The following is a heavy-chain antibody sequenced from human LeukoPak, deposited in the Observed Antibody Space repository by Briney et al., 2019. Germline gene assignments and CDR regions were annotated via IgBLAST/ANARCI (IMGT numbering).Heavy chain of an antibody. J-gene: IGHJ5*02. D-gene: IGHD6-6*01. Sequence: SETLSLTCAVYGGSFSGYYWSWIRQPPGKGLEWIGEISHSGSTNYNPSLKSRVTISVDTSKNQFSLKLSSVTAADTAVYYCARGRLAARPRTNWFDPWGQGTLVTVSS. CDR3: ARGRLAARPRTNWFDP. CDR2: ISHSGST. V-gene: IGHV4-34*01. CDR1: GGSFSGYY.